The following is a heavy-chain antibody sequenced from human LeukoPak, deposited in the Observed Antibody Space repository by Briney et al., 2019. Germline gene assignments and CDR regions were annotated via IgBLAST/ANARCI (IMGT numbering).Heavy chain of an antibody. J-gene: IGHJ1*01. CDR2: INSNGGRA. Sequence: GGSLRLSCAASGFTFDDYGMSWVRQAPGKGLEWVCGINSNGGRAGHADSVKGRFTISRDNAKNSLFLQMNSLRAEDTAFYYCARDRGGSYTFFQDWGQGTLVTVSS. V-gene: IGHV3-20*04. D-gene: IGHD1-26*01. CDR1: GFTFDDYG. CDR3: ARDRGGSYTFFQD.